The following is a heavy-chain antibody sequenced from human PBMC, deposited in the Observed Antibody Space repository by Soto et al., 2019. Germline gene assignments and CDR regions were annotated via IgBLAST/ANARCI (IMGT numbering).Heavy chain of an antibody. CDR3: ASGLGNSRS. Sequence: DVHLVESGGGLVQPGGSPRLSCVASGFTFSSYTMNWVRQTPGRRLEWVAYISSSGSPIYYADSVKGRFTISRDNGKSSLYLQMDSLRHEDTGIYYCASGLGNSRSWGQGSQVTVSS. CDR2: ISSSGSPI. CDR1: GFTFSSYT. J-gene: IGHJ4*02. D-gene: IGHD1-26*01. V-gene: IGHV3-48*02.